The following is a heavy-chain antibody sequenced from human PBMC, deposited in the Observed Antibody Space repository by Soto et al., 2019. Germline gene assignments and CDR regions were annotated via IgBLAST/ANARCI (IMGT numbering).Heavy chain of an antibody. J-gene: IGHJ6*02. V-gene: IGHV6-1*01. D-gene: IGHD2-15*01. CDR2: TYYRSKWYN. CDR3: ARDLGWVVVAATRYYYGMDV. Sequence: PSQTLSLTCVISGDSVSSNSAAWNWIRQSPSRGLEWLGRTYYRSKWYNDYAVSVKSRITINPDTSKNQFSLQLNSVTPEDTAVYYCARDLGWVVVAATRYYYGMDVWGQGTTVTVSS. CDR1: GDSVSSNSAA.